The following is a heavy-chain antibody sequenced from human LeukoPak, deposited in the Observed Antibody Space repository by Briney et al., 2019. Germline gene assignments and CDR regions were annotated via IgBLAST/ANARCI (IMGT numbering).Heavy chain of an antibody. V-gene: IGHV4-59*11. Sequence: SETLSLTCTVSGGSISSHYWSWIRQPPGKGLEWIGYIYYSGSTNYNPSLKSRVTISVDTSKNQFSLKLSFVTAADTAVYYCARVGHSSGYYIDYWGQGTLVTVSS. CDR3: ARVGHSSGYYIDY. CDR2: IYYSGST. J-gene: IGHJ4*02. D-gene: IGHD3-22*01. CDR1: GGSISSHY.